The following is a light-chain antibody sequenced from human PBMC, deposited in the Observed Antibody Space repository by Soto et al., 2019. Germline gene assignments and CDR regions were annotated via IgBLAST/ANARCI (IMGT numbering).Light chain of an antibody. Sequence: EIVLTLSPATLSFSPGERATLSCRASPSVTNFLAWYQQKPGQAPRLLIYGAFNRATGIPARFSGSGSGTDFTLTISSLEPEDSATYYCQQSYSTPLTFGGGTKVDI. CDR1: PSVTNF. CDR2: GAF. CDR3: QQSYSTPLT. J-gene: IGKJ4*01. V-gene: IGKV3-11*01.